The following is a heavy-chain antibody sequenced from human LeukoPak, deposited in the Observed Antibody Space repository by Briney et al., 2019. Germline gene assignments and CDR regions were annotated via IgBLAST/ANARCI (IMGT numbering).Heavy chain of an antibody. CDR3: TKVAHYYGLGSYSEY. CDR1: GFIFSNYD. CDR2: VSYDGSDK. D-gene: IGHD3-10*01. Sequence: GGSLRLSCAASGFIFSNYDMHWVRQAPGKGLEWVAVVSYDGSDKYYADSVKGRFIISRDNSKNTLFLQMDSLRAEDTAVYYCTKVAHYYGLGSYSEYWGQGTLVTVSS. J-gene: IGHJ4*02. V-gene: IGHV3-30*18.